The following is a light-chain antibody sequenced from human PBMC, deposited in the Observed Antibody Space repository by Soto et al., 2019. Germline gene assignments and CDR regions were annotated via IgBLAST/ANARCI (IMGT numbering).Light chain of an antibody. J-gene: IGLJ2*01. V-gene: IGLV2-11*01. CDR1: SSDVGGYNY. CDR3: AAWDDSLNGVV. CDR2: DVN. Sequence: QSALTQPRSVSGSPGQSVTISCTGTSSDVGGYNYVSWYQQHPGKAPKLIIYDVNKWPSGVPDRFSGSKSGTSASLAISGLQSEDEADYYCAAWDDSLNGVVFGGGTKLTVL.